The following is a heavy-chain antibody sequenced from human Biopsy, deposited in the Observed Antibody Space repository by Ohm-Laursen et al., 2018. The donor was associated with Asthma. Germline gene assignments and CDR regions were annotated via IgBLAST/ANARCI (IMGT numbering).Heavy chain of an antibody. CDR3: AGFCSGGNCPDH. D-gene: IGHD2-15*01. J-gene: IGHJ4*02. CDR1: GVSIRSYY. V-gene: IGHV4-59*01. Sequence: PGTLSLTWTVSGVSIRSYYWTWIRQPPGKGLEWIGNIHYSCSTYSNPSLKSRVTISVDTSKKQISLRLSSVIAADTAVYYCAGFCSGGNCPDHWGQGTLVTVSS. CDR2: IHYSCST.